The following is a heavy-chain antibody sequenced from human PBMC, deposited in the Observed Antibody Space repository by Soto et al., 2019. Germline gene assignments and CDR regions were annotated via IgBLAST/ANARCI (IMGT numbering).Heavy chain of an antibody. J-gene: IGHJ5*02. CDR1: GGSVSSGDYY. D-gene: IGHD6-13*01. V-gene: IGHV4-31*03. CDR3: ARARRFTSSWFWFDP. Sequence: KPSETLSLTCTVSGGSVSSGDYYWSWIRQHPGKGLEWIGYIYNTGSADYNASLKSRLTMSVESCKNQFSMRLTSVTAADEAVYFCARARRFTSSWFWFDPWGQGTLVTVSS. CDR2: IYNTGSA.